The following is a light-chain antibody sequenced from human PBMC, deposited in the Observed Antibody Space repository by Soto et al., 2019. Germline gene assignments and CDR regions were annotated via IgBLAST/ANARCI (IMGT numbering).Light chain of an antibody. CDR3: QSYDSSLSGYV. Sequence: QSVLTQPASVSGSPGQWVTISCTGSSSNVGAGYDVHWYQQLPGTAPKLIIYANSNRPSGVPDRFAGSKSGTSVSLAITGLKSEDEADYYCQSYDSSLSGYVFGTGTKVTVL. CDR1: SSNVGAGYD. CDR2: ANS. V-gene: IGLV1-40*01. J-gene: IGLJ1*01.